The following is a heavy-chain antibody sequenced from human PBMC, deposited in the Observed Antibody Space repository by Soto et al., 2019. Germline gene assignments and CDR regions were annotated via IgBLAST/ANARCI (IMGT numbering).Heavy chain of an antibody. J-gene: IGHJ6*02. D-gene: IGHD2-2*02. V-gene: IGHV3-23*01. CDR3: AKAPYCSSTSCYTTGYYYYGMDV. CDR2: ISGSGGST. Sequence: GGSLRLSCAASGFTFSSYAMRWVRQAPGKGLEWVSAISGSGGSTYYADSVKGRFTISKDNSKNTLYLQMNSLRAEDTAVYYCAKAPYCSSTSCYTTGYYYYGMDVWGQGTTVTVSS. CDR1: GFTFSSYA.